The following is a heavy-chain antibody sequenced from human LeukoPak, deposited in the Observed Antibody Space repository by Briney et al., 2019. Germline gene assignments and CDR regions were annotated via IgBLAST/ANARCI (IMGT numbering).Heavy chain of an antibody. Sequence: PGGSLRLSCAASGFTFSDYWMSWVRQAPGKGLEWVANIKQDGSETYYVDSVRGRFTISRDNAKNSLYLQMNSLRVEDAAVYYCASFDWNYFDYWGQGTLVTVSS. J-gene: IGHJ4*02. CDR2: IKQDGSET. CDR3: ASFDWNYFDY. D-gene: IGHD3-9*01. V-gene: IGHV3-7*01. CDR1: GFTFSDYW.